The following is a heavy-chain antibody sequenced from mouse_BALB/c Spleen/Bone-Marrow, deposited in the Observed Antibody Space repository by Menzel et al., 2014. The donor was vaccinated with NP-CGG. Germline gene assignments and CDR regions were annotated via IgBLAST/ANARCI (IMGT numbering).Heavy chain of an antibody. CDR3: ARGHYGSSPFAY. V-gene: IGHV1-18*01. D-gene: IGHD1-1*01. J-gene: IGHJ3*01. Sequence: EVQLQQSGPELVKPGASMKISCKASGYSFTGYTMNWVKQSHGKNLEWMGLINPYNGGTSYNQKFKGKATLTVDKSSSTAYMELLSLTSEDSAVYYCARGHYGSSPFAYWGQGTLVTVSA. CDR2: INPYNGGT. CDR1: GYSFTGYT.